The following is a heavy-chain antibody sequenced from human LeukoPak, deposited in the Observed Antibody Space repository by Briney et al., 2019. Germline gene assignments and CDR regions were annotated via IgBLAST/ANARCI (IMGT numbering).Heavy chain of an antibody. CDR3: ARNKVSYYYDSSGYRPSNWFDP. V-gene: IGHV4-30-2*01. J-gene: IGHJ5*02. CDR1: GGSISSGGYS. Sequence: SETLSLTCTVSGGSISSGGYSWSWIRQPPGKGLEWIGYIYHSGSTYYNPSLKGRVTISVDRSKNQFSLKLSSVTAADTAVYYCARNKVSYYYDSSGYRPSNWFDPWGQGTLVTVSS. D-gene: IGHD3-22*01. CDR2: IYHSGST.